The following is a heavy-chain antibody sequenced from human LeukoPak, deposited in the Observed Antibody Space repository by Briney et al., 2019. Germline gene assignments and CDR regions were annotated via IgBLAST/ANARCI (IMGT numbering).Heavy chain of an antibody. CDR2: ISGSGGST. J-gene: IGHJ4*02. CDR3: AKAPPGYYDSSGYFDY. D-gene: IGHD3-22*01. CDR1: GFTFSSYA. Sequence: PGGSLRLSCAASGFTFSSYAMSWVRQAPGKGLEWVSAISGSGGSTYYADSVKGRFTISRDNSKNTLCLQMNSLRAEDTAVYYCAKAPPGYYDSSGYFDYWGQGTLVTVSS. V-gene: IGHV3-23*01.